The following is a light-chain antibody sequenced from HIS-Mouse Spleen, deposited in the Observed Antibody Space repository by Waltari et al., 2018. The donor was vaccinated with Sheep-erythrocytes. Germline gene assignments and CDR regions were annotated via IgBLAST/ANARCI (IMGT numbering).Light chain of an antibody. CDR1: ALPKKY. CDR3: YSTDSSGNHRV. Sequence: SYELTQPPSVSVSPGQPARITCSGHALPKKYAYWYQQKSGQAPVLVIYEDSKRPSGIHERFSGSSSGTMATLTISGAQVEDEADYYCYSTDSSGNHRVFGTGTKVTVL. CDR2: EDS. V-gene: IGLV3-10*01. J-gene: IGLJ1*01.